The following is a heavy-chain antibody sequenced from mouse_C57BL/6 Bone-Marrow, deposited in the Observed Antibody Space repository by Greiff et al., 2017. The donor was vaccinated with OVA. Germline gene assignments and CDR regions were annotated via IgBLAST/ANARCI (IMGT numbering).Heavy chain of an antibody. D-gene: IGHD2-1*01. CDR3: ARYCNYFWFAY. V-gene: IGHV1-81*01. CDR2: IYPRSGNT. Sequence: QVQLQQSGAELARPGASVKLSCKASGYTFTSYGISWVKQRTGQGLEWIGEIYPRSGNTYYNEKFKGKATLTADKSSSTAYMELRSLTSEDSAVYFCARYCNYFWFAYWGQGTLVTVSA. CDR1: GYTFTSYG. J-gene: IGHJ3*01.